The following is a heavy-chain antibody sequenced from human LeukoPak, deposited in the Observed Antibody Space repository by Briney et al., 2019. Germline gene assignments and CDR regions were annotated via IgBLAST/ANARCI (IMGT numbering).Heavy chain of an antibody. V-gene: IGHV3-23*01. D-gene: IGHD2-8*02. J-gene: IGHJ4*02. Sequence: GGSLRLSCVGSGFTFKNFGMRWIRQAPGKGLEWVSEVSGSGRTTDYADSVKGRFVISRDNSKNALYLEMNNLGVEDTAIYYCAKRRTTGNYFDYWGQGTLVTVSA. CDR3: AKRRTTGNYFDY. CDR1: GFTFKNFG. CDR2: VSGSGRTT.